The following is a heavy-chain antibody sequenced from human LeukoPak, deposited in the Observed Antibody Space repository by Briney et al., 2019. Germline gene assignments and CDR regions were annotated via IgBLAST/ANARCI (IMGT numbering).Heavy chain of an antibody. J-gene: IGHJ5*02. CDR1: GGSISSYY. CDR2: IYTSGST. CDR3: ARDRSEGSYDWFDP. V-gene: IGHV4-4*07. Sequence: PSETLSLTYTVSGGSISSYYWSWIRQPAGKGLEWIGRIYTSGSTNYNPSLKSRVTMSVDTSKNQFSLKLSSVTAADTAVYYCARDRSEGSYDWFDPWGQGTLVTVSS. D-gene: IGHD6-6*01.